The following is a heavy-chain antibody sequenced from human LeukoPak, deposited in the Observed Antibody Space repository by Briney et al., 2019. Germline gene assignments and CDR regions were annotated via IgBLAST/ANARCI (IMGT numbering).Heavy chain of an antibody. J-gene: IGHJ3*02. V-gene: IGHV4-59*01. D-gene: IGHD3-22*01. CDR2: IYYSGST. CDR3: ARGGLENGYHANDGFDI. CDR1: GGSISGYN. Sequence: PSETLSLTCTVSGGSISGYNWSWVRQPPGKGLDWVGYIYYSGSTKYNPSLKSRVTMSVDTSKNQFSLKLSSVTAADTAVYYCARGGLENGYHANDGFDICGQGTMVTVSS.